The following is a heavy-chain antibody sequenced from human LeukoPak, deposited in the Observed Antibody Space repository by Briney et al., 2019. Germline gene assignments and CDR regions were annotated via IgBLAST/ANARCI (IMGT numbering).Heavy chain of an antibody. CDR2: ISASGGGT. CDR3: ARGASSAYYVDY. V-gene: IGHV3-23*01. CDR1: GFTFSSYA. J-gene: IGHJ4*02. Sequence: GGSLRLSCAASGFTFSSYAMTWVRQAPGKGLEWVSSISASGGGTYYADSVKGRFTISRDNSKNTVDLQMNSLRAEDTAVYYCARGASSAYYVDYWGQGTLVSVSS. D-gene: IGHD3-22*01.